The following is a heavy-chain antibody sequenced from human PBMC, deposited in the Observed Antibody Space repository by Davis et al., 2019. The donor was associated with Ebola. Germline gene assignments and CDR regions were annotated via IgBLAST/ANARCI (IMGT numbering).Heavy chain of an antibody. V-gene: IGHV4-34*01. D-gene: IGHD3-22*01. CDR3: ARPQYYYDSSGYYLY. CDR1: GGSFSDYF. CDR2: VSHHNGYT. Sequence: SETLSLTCAVYGGSFSDYFWSWIRQPPEKGLEWIGEVSHHNGYTNYNPSLRGRVTISVDTSKNQFSLKLSSVTAADTAVYYCARPQYYYDSSGYYLYWGQGTLVTVSS. J-gene: IGHJ4*02.